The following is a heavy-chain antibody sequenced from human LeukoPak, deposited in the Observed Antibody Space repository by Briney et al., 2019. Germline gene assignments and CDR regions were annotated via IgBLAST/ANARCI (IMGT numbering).Heavy chain of an antibody. CDR1: GFTFSSYS. D-gene: IGHD2-8*01. Sequence: PGGSLRLSCAASGFTFSSYSMNWVRQAPGKGLEWVSSISSSSSYIYYADSVKGRFTISRDNAKNSLYLQMNSLRAEDTAVYYCARDGPEDIVLMVYALDYWGQGTLVTVSS. J-gene: IGHJ4*02. CDR3: ARDGPEDIVLMVYALDY. V-gene: IGHV3-21*01. CDR2: ISSSSSYI.